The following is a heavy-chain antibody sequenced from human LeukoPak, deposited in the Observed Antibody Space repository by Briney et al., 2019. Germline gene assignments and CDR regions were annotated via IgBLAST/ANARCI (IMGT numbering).Heavy chain of an antibody. D-gene: IGHD6-6*01. CDR3: AREMYDSSSNAYNWFDP. CDR1: RYTFTSYA. Sequence: ASVKVSCKASRYTFTSYAMHWVRQAPGQRLEWMGWINAGNGNTKYSQKFQGRVTITRDTSASSGYMELSSLRSEDTAVYYCAREMYDSSSNAYNWFDPWGQGTLVTVSS. J-gene: IGHJ5*02. CDR2: INAGNGNT. V-gene: IGHV1-3*01.